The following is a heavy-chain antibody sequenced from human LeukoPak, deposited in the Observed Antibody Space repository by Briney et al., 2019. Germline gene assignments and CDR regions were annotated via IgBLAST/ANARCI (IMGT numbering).Heavy chain of an antibody. CDR3: ARARGYYDSSGYYARYFDY. D-gene: IGHD3-22*01. CDR2: IGTAGDT. CDR1: GFTFSSYD. Sequence: GGSLRPSCAASGFTFSSYDMHWVRQATGKGLEWVSAIGTAGDTYYPGSVKGRFTISGENAKNSLYLQMNSLRAGDTAVYYCARARGYYDSSGYYARYFDYWGQGTLVTVSS. V-gene: IGHV3-13*01. J-gene: IGHJ4*02.